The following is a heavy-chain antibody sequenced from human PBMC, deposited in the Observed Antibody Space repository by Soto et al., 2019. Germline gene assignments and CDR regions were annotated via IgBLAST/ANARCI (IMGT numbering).Heavy chain of an antibody. Sequence: GGSLRLSCAASGFSCSSYAMSWVRQASGKGLEWVSAISGSGGSTYYADSVKGRFTISRDNSKNTLYLQMSSLRAEDTAVYYCAKASYDERYYYYGMDVWGQGTTVTVSS. V-gene: IGHV3-23*01. CDR3: AKASYDERYYYYGMDV. D-gene: IGHD3-22*01. J-gene: IGHJ6*02. CDR1: GFSCSSYA. CDR2: ISGSGGST.